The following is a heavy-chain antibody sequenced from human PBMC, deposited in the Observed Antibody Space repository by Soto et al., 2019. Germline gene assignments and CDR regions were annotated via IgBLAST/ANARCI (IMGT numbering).Heavy chain of an antibody. CDR3: ARELAEQRVPKHAQYDYGMDV. CDR1: GFTFSSYA. V-gene: IGHV3-30-3*01. D-gene: IGHD6-6*01. CDR2: ISYDGSNK. Sequence: QVQLVESGGGVVQPGRSLRLSCAASGFTFSSYAMHWVRQAPGKGLEWVSVISYDGSNKYYADSVTGRCTISRDNSKNTRYRQMNSRRAEDTAVYDCARELAEQRVPKHAQYDYGMDVWGQGTTVTVAS. J-gene: IGHJ6*02.